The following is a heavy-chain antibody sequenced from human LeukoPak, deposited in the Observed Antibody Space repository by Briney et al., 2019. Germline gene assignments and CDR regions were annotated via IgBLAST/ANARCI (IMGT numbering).Heavy chain of an antibody. CDR3: ARHHSSNWYRIEYFQH. D-gene: IGHD6-13*01. Sequence: SGTLSLTCTVSGGSISSSSYYWGWIRQPPGKGLEWIGYIYYSGSTNYNPSLKSRVTISVDTSKNQFSLKLSSVTAPDTAVYYCARHHSSNWYRIEYFQHWGQGTLVTVSS. CDR1: GGSISSSSYY. J-gene: IGHJ1*01. CDR2: IYYSGST. V-gene: IGHV4-61*05.